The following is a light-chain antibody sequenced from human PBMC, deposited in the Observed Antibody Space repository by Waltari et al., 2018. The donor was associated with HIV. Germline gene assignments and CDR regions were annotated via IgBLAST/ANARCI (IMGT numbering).Light chain of an antibody. CDR1: SSDVGSYNR. Sequence: QSALTQPPSVSGSPGQSVTISCPATSSDVGSYNRVSWYQQPPGTAPKLMIYEVSNRPSGVPDRFSGSKSGNTASLTISGLQAEDEADYYCSSYTSSSTFVFGGGTKLTVL. CDR2: EVS. V-gene: IGLV2-18*02. CDR3: SSYTSSSTFV. J-gene: IGLJ2*01.